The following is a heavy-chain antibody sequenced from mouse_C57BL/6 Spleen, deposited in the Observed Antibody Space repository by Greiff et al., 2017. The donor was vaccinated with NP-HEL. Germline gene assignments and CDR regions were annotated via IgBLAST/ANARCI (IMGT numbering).Heavy chain of an antibody. CDR2: IDPSDSYT. V-gene: IGHV1-69*01. Sequence: QVQLQQPGAELVMPGASVKLSCKASGYTFTSYWMHWVKQRPGKGLEWIGEIDPSDSYTNYNQKFKGKSTLTVDKSSSTAYMQLSSLTSEDSAVYYCASGYYDYSWFAYWGQGTLVTVSA. D-gene: IGHD2-4*01. J-gene: IGHJ3*01. CDR1: GYTFTSYW. CDR3: ASGYYDYSWFAY.